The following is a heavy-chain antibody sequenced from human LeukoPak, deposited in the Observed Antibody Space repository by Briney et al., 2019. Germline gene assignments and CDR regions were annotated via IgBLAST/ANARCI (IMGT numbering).Heavy chain of an antibody. CDR1: GGSISAYY. CDR3: ARVASWPTGTDY. Sequence: PLETLSLTCTVSGGSISAYYWNWIRQPPGKGLEWIGYIYYSGSTNYNPSLRSRVTMSVDTSKNQFSLNLSSVTAADTAVYYCARVASWPTGTDYWGQGTLVIVSS. V-gene: IGHV4-59*01. CDR2: IYYSGST. D-gene: IGHD1-1*01. J-gene: IGHJ4*02.